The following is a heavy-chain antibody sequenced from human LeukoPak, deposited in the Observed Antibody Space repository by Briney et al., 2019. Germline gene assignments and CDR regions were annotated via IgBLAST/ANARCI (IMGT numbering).Heavy chain of an antibody. V-gene: IGHV1-18*01. Sequence: ASVKVSCKASGYTFTSYGISWVRQAPGQGLEWMGWISAYNGNTNYAQKLQGRVTMTIDTSTSTAYIELRSLRSDDTAVYYCARARDIVVVPAADGLDYWGQGTLVTVSS. D-gene: IGHD2-2*01. CDR1: GYTFTSYG. CDR2: ISAYNGNT. J-gene: IGHJ4*02. CDR3: ARARDIVVVPAADGLDY.